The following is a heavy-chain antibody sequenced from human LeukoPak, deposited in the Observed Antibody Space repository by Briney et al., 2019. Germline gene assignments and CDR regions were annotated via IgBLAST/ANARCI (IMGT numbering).Heavy chain of an antibody. CDR3: AKNAEWELPEYYFDY. J-gene: IGHJ4*02. Sequence: GGSLRLSCAASGFTFSTYAMTWVRQAPGKGLEGVSTISGLGGGTYYADSVKGRFTISRVNSNNTLYLQMKSLRADDTAIYFCAKNAEWELPEYYFDYWGQGTLVTVP. CDR1: GFTFSTYA. CDR2: ISGLGGGT. V-gene: IGHV3-23*01. D-gene: IGHD1-26*01.